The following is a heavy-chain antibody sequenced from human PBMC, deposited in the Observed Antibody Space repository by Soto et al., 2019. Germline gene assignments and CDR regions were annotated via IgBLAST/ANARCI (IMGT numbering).Heavy chain of an antibody. V-gene: IGHV3-23*01. CDR2: ISGSGGST. CDR1: GFTFSSYA. CDR3: AKGLGEYGDYGNFDY. J-gene: IGHJ4*02. Sequence: EVQLLESGGGLVQPGWSLRLSCAASGFTFSSYAISWVSQAPGKGLEWVSAISGSGGSTYYADSVKGRFTISRDNSKNTLYLQMNSLRAEATDVYYCAKGLGEYGDYGNFDYWGQGTLVTVSS. D-gene: IGHD4-17*01.